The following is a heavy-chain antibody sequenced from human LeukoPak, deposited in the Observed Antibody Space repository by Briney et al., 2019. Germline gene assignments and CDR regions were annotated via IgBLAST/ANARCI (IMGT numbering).Heavy chain of an antibody. D-gene: IGHD3-9*01. J-gene: IGHJ4*02. V-gene: IGHV1-18*01. CDR2: ISAYNGNT. Sequence: ASVKVSCKASGYTFTSYGFTWVRQAPGQGLEWMGWISAYNGNTNYAQNLQGRVTMTTDTSTSTAYMELRSLRSDDTAVYYCARGADWLLSPRAHYYFDYWGQGTLVTVSS. CDR1: GYTFTSYG. CDR3: ARGADWLLSPRAHYYFDY.